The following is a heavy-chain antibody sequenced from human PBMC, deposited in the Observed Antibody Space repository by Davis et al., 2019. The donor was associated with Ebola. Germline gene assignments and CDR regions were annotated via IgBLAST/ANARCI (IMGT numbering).Heavy chain of an antibody. Sequence: PGGSLRLSCAASGFTFSSYAMSWVRQAPGKGLEWVSAISGSGGSTYYADSVKGRFTISRDNSKNTLYLQMNSLRAEDTAVYYCAKGGIAAAGTGPSRRFFDYWGQGTLVTVSS. D-gene: IGHD6-13*01. V-gene: IGHV3-23*01. J-gene: IGHJ4*02. CDR1: GFTFSSYA. CDR3: AKGGIAAAGTGPSRRFFDY. CDR2: ISGSGGST.